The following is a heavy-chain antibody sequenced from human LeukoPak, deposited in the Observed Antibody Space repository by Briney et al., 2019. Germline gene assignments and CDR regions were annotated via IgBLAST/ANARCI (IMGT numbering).Heavy chain of an antibody. CDR2: ISFDESSQ. J-gene: IGHJ4*02. CDR1: GFTVSSNY. V-gene: IGHV3-30*03. Sequence: GGSLRLSCAASGFTVSSNYMSWVRQAPGKGLEWVAVISFDESSQTYGDAVKGRFIISRDNSRNTLYMEMNSLRIEDTAVYYCARDPYRVDITRIDYWGQGTRVTVSS. D-gene: IGHD5-12*01. CDR3: ARDPYRVDITRIDY.